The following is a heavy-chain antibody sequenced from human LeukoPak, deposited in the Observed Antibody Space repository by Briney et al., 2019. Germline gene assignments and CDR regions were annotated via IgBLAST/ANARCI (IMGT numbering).Heavy chain of an antibody. CDR3: ARGLYYYDSSEIGLDY. V-gene: IGHV4-59*11. CDR1: GGSISSHY. CDR2: IYYSGST. J-gene: IGHJ4*02. Sequence: SETLSLTCTVSGGSISSHYWSWIRQPPGKGLEWIGYIYYSGSTNYNPSLKSRVTISVDTSKNQFSLKLSSVTAADTAVYYCARGLYYYDSSEIGLDYWGQGTLVTVSS. D-gene: IGHD3-22*01.